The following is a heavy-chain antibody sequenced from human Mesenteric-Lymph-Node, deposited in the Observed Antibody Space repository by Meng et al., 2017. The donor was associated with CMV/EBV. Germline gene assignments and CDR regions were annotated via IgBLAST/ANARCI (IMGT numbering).Heavy chain of an antibody. J-gene: IGHJ6*02. Sequence: GGSLRLSCKGSGDSFTRHWVGWVRQMPGKGLEWMGIIYPGDSDTRYSPSFQGQVTISADKSINTAYLQWSSLKASDTAMYYCARGPGTDYGMDVWGQGTTVTVSS. CDR3: ARGPGTDYGMDV. D-gene: IGHD1-7*01. V-gene: IGHV5-51*01. CDR1: GDSFTRHW. CDR2: IYPGDSDT.